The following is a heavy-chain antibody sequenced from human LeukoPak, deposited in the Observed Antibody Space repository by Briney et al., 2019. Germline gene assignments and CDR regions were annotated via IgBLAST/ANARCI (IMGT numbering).Heavy chain of an antibody. D-gene: IGHD5-12*01. Sequence: GGSLRLSCAASGFTFSSYEMNWVRQAPGKGLEWVSYISSSGSTIYYADSVKGRFTISRDNAKNSLYLQMNSLRAEDTAVYYCAREAPSGYDDYWGQGTLVTVSS. CDR1: GFTFSSYE. CDR3: AREAPSGYDDY. CDR2: ISSSGSTI. J-gene: IGHJ4*02. V-gene: IGHV3-48*03.